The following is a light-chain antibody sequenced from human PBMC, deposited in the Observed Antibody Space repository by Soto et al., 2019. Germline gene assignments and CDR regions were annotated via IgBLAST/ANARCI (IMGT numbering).Light chain of an antibody. J-gene: IGKJ1*01. Sequence: MTQSPSSLSASVGDRVTITCRASQSVGSNLAWYQQKPGQAPRLLIYGASTRATGIPARFSGSGSGTEFTLTILSLQSEDFAIYYCQQYHNWPPWTFGQGTKVDIK. CDR2: GAS. CDR3: QQYHNWPPWT. CDR1: QSVGSN. V-gene: IGKV3-15*01.